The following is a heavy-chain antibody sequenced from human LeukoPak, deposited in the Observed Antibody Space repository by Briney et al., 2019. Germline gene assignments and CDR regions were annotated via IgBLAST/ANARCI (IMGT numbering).Heavy chain of an antibody. Sequence: SVKVSCKASGGTFSGSGVSWVRQSPGQGLEWMGGIIPIFGTSNYAQKFQGRVTITADESTSTAYMELTSLRSDDTAIYYCARDAAIFDSRGYYFLWWGQGTLVTVSS. D-gene: IGHD3-22*01. CDR1: GGTFSGSG. CDR3: ARDAAIFDSRGYYFLW. V-gene: IGHV1-69*01. J-gene: IGHJ4*02. CDR2: IIPIFGTS.